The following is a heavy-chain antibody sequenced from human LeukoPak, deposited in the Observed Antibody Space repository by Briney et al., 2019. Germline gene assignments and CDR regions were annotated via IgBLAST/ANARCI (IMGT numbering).Heavy chain of an antibody. CDR2: IYMSGST. CDR3: ARSRSLVGAYGAN. V-gene: IGHV4-61*02. Sequence: TLSLTCSVSGDSISSGNHYWNWIRQPAGKGLEWIGRIYMSGSTDYNPSLKSRVTISVDKSKNQFSLKLNSLTAADTAVYYCARSRSLVGAYGANWGEGTLVTVSS. D-gene: IGHD1-26*01. CDR1: GDSISSGNHY. J-gene: IGHJ4*02.